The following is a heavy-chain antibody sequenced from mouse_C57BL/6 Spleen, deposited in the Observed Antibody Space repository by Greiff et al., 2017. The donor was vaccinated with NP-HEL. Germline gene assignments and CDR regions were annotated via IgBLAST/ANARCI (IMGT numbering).Heavy chain of an antibody. CDR2: IDPNSGGT. V-gene: IGHV1-72*01. Sequence: VQLQQSGAELVKPGASVKLSCKASGYTFTSYWMHWVKQRPGRGLEWIGRIDPNSGGTKYNEKFKSKATLTVDKPSSTAYMQLSSLTSEDSAVYYCARFTTVVALYAMDYWGQGTSVTVSS. J-gene: IGHJ4*01. CDR1: GYTFTSYW. D-gene: IGHD1-1*01. CDR3: ARFTTVVALYAMDY.